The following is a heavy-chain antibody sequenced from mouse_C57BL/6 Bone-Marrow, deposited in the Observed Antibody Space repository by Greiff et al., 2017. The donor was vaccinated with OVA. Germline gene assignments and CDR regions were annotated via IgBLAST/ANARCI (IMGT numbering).Heavy chain of an antibody. Sequence: QVQLQQPGAELVMPGASVKLSCKASGYTFTSYWMHWVKQRPGQGLEWIGEIDPSDSYTNYNQKFKGKSTLTVDKSSSTAYMQLSSLTSEDSAVYYCERGGYYGSSSYAMDYWGQGTSVTVSS. D-gene: IGHD1-1*01. J-gene: IGHJ4*01. V-gene: IGHV1-69*01. CDR3: ERGGYYGSSSYAMDY. CDR2: IDPSDSYT. CDR1: GYTFTSYW.